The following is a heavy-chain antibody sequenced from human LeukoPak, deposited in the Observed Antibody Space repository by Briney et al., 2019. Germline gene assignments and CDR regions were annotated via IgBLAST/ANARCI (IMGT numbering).Heavy chain of an antibody. Sequence: ETLSLTCTVSGGSISNYYWSWVRQAPGKGLEWVSGISGSGGATYYADSVKGRFTVSRDDPHNTLYLQMNSVRAEDTAVYFCARGGVDHYGSGTYYLMYYFDHWGQGALVTVSS. D-gene: IGHD3-10*01. CDR2: ISGSGGAT. CDR3: ARGGVDHYGSGTYYLMYYFDH. J-gene: IGHJ4*02. CDR1: GGSISNYY. V-gene: IGHV3-23*01.